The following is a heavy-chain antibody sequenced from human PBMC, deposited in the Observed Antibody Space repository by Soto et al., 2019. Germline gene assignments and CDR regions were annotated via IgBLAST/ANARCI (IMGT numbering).Heavy chain of an antibody. CDR3: AKDLFYGTTGTTSKGHYYYYYGMDV. J-gene: IGHJ6*02. V-gene: IGHV3-30*18. Sequence: LRLSCAASGFTFSSYGMHWVRQAPGKGLEWVAVISYDGSNKYYADSVKGRFTISRDNSKNTLYLQMNSLRAEDTAVYYCAKDLFYGTTGTTSKGHYYYYYGMDVWGQGTTVTVSS. CDR1: GFTFSSYG. CDR2: ISYDGSNK. D-gene: IGHD1-1*01.